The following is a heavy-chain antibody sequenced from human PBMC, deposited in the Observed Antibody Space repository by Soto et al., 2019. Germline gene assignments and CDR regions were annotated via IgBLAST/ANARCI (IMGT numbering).Heavy chain of an antibody. Sequence: PSETLSLTCAVSGGSISSGGYSWSWIRQPPGKGLEWIGYIYHSGSTYYNPSLKSRVTISVDRSKNQFSLKLSSVTAADTAVYYCARGRLYYYFDYWGQGTLVTVSS. CDR2: IYHSGST. D-gene: IGHD1-26*01. V-gene: IGHV4-30-2*01. CDR1: GGSISSGGYS. J-gene: IGHJ4*02. CDR3: ARGRLYYYFDY.